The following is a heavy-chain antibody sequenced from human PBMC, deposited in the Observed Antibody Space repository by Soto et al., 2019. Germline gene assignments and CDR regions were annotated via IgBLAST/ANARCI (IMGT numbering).Heavy chain of an antibody. Sequence: GGSLRLSCAASGFTFSSYAMSWVRQAPGKGLEWVSAISGSGGITYYADSVKGRFTISRDNSKNTLYLQMNSLRAEDTAVYYCEKIFYSSSWYLDAFDICGQXTMVTVSS. D-gene: IGHD6-13*01. V-gene: IGHV3-23*01. CDR1: GFTFSSYA. CDR2: ISGSGGIT. J-gene: IGHJ3*02. CDR3: EKIFYSSSWYLDAFDI.